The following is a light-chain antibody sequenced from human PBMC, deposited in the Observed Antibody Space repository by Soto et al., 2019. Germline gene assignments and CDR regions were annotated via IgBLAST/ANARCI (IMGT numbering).Light chain of an antibody. CDR3: QSYDSSLSGSL. J-gene: IGLJ2*01. CDR2: DNT. Sequence: SVLTQPPSVSGAPGQRVTISCTGSSSNIGAGYDVQWYQQLPGTAPRLLIYDNTNRPSGVPDRFSGSKSGTSASLAISGLQAEDEADYYCQSYDSSLSGSLFGGGTKVTVL. CDR1: SSNIGAGYD. V-gene: IGLV1-40*01.